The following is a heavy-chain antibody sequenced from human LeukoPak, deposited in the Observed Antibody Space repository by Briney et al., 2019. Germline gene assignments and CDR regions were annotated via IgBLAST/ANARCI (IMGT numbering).Heavy chain of an antibody. D-gene: IGHD3-10*01. J-gene: IGHJ5*02. CDR1: GGSISSYY. Sequence: SETLSLTCTVSGGSISSYYWSWIRQPPGNGLEWIGHIYYSGSTDYNPSLKSRVTISVDTSKNQFSLNLSSVTGADTAVYYCAGSLRGVIMGIDRWGQGTLVTVSS. CDR2: IYYSGST. CDR3: AGSLRGVIMGIDR. V-gene: IGHV4-59*01.